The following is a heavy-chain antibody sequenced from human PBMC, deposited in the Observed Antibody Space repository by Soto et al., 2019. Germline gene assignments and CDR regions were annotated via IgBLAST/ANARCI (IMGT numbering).Heavy chain of an antibody. D-gene: IGHD3-3*01. V-gene: IGHV3-64D*06. CDR1: GFTFSNSS. CDR3: VKGEVMIFGVVTFDS. J-gene: IGHJ4*02. CDR2: ITSYGGTT. Sequence: GSLRLSCSASGFTFSNSSVYWDRQAPGKGLEYVATITSYGGTTYYADSVKGRFTISRDNSKNILYLQMSSLRPEDTAVYYCVKGEVMIFGVVTFDSWGQGTLVTVSS.